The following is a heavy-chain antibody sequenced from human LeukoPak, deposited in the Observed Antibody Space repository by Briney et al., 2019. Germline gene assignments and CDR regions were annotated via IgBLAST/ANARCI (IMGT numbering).Heavy chain of an antibody. CDR2: IFTGGSA. CDR1: GGSISKYY. CDR3: ASGYGSGSYLY. D-gene: IGHD3-10*01. V-gene: IGHV4-4*07. Sequence: PSETLSLTCTVSGGSISKYYLSWIRQPAGKGLEWIGRIFTGGSATSSSSLKSRVTMSADTSKNQFSLNLSSVTAADTAVYFCASGYGSGSYLYWGQGILVTVSS. J-gene: IGHJ4*02.